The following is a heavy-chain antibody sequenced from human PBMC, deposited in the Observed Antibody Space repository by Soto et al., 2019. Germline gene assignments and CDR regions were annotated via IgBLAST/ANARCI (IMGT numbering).Heavy chain of an antibody. V-gene: IGHV1-18*04. Sequence: HVQLMQSAAEVKKPGASVKVYCKTSGYTFINFGITWVRQAPGQGLEWMGRIRVYNADTSYAQKFQGRISITGDTSTTPGSMELRALRSDNTAVYYCARGRHRNPDSWGQGNLVTVSS. CDR3: ARGRHRNPDS. CDR2: IRVYNADT. CDR1: GYTFINFG. D-gene: IGHD4-4*01. J-gene: IGHJ5*01.